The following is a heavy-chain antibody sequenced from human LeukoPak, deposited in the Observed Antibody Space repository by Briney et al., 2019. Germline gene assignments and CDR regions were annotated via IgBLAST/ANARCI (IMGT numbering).Heavy chain of an antibody. Sequence: GEPLQISCKGSGYSFIGYCIGWVRQLPGKGLEWMGIIYPDDSPTRYTPSFQGQVTISADKSISTAYLHWSSLQDSDSGMYHCARWTGSRNYYYYYGMDVWGKGTTVSVSS. V-gene: IGHV5-51*01. J-gene: IGHJ6*04. CDR1: GYSFIGYC. D-gene: IGHD3/OR15-3a*01. CDR2: IYPDDSPT. CDR3: ARWTGSRNYYYYYGMDV.